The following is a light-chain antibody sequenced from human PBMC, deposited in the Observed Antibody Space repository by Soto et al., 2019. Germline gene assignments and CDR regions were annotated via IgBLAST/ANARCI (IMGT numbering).Light chain of an antibody. V-gene: IGKV4-1*01. CDR1: QSVLYSSNNKNY. CDR2: WAS. CDR3: QQYYSTPRT. Sequence: DIVMTQSPDSLAVSLGERATINCKSSQSVLYSSNNKNYLAWYQQKLGQPPKLLIYWASTRESGVPDRVSGSGSGTDFALTISSLQAEDVAVYYCQQYYSTPRTFGQGTKVEIK. J-gene: IGKJ1*01.